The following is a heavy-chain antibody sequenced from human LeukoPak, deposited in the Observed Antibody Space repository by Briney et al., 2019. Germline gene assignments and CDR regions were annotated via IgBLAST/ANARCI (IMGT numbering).Heavy chain of an antibody. CDR3: ARDLGYDAFDI. V-gene: IGHV4-61*02. J-gene: IGHJ3*02. D-gene: IGHD7-27*01. CDR2: IYTSGST. Sequence: KSSRTLSLTCTVSGDSISSGSYYWSWIRQPAGKGLEWIGRIYTSGSTNYNPSLKSRVTISVDTSKNQVSLKLSSVTAGDTAVYYCARDLGYDAFDIWGQGTMVTVSS. CDR1: GDSISSGSYY.